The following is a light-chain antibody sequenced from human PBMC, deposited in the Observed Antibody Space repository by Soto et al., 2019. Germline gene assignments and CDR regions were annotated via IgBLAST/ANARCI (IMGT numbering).Light chain of an antibody. V-gene: IGKV3-15*01. Sequence: EIVMTQSPATLSVSPGERVTLSCRASQSVSSNLAWYQQKPGQAPRLLIYGASTRATGIPARFSGSGSGTDFTLTISSLQSEDFAVYYCQQYNNWPKWTFGQGTKVDIK. CDR3: QQYNNWPKWT. CDR2: GAS. CDR1: QSVSSN. J-gene: IGKJ1*01.